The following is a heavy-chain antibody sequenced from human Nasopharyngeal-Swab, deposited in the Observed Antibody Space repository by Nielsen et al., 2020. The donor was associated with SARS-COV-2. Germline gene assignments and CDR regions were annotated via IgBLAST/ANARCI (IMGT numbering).Heavy chain of an antibody. V-gene: IGHV5-51*01. D-gene: IGHD2-15*01. CDR3: ARVQGYCTGGSCYSVFYYFAMDV. CDR1: GYSFTNYW. CDR2: IYPGDSET. J-gene: IGHJ6*02. Sequence: GESLKISCKGSGYSFTNYWIGWVRQMPGKGLEWMGIIYPGDSETRYSPSFEGQVTISVDKSISTAYLQWSSLKASDPAMYYCARVQGYCTGGSCYSVFYYFAMDVWGQGTTVTVSS.